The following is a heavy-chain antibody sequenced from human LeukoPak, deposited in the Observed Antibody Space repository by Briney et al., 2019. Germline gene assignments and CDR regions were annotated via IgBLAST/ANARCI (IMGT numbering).Heavy chain of an antibody. D-gene: IGHD3-22*01. CDR2: IYPGDSDT. J-gene: IGHJ3*02. CDR3: ERLSMIDTFDI. Sequence: GESLKISCKGSGYSFTSYWIGWVRQMPGKGLEWMGIIYPGDSDTRYSPSFQGQVTISADKSINTAYLHWRSLKASDTAMYYCERLSMIDTFDIWGLGTVVTVSS. CDR1: GYSFTSYW. V-gene: IGHV5-51*01.